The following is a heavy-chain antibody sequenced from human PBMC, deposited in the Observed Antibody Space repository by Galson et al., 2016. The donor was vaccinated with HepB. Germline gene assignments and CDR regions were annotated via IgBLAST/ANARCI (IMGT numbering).Heavy chain of an antibody. V-gene: IGHV3-48*01. CDR3: ARVGAAVATQGRYFQH. Sequence: SLRLSCAASGFTFSSYSMNWVRQAPGKGLEWVSYISSSSSTIYYADSVKGRFTISRDNAKNSLYLQLSSLRAEDTAVYYCARVGAAVATQGRYFQHWGQGTLVTVSS. J-gene: IGHJ1*01. D-gene: IGHD5-12*01. CDR1: GFTFSSYS. CDR2: ISSSSSTI.